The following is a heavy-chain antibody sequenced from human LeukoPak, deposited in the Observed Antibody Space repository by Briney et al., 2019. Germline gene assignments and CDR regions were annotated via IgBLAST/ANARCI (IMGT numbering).Heavy chain of an antibody. CDR1: GFTFYKYS. Sequence: PGGSLRLSRAASGFTFYKYSMSWVRQAPGKGMEWITYIDGSSATIYYADSVKGRFTTSRDNARNSVYLHMNSLRAEDTAVYYCATYGRDGYKGFYWGQGALVTVSS. CDR2: IDGSSATI. D-gene: IGHD5-24*01. CDR3: ATYGRDGYKGFY. J-gene: IGHJ4*02. V-gene: IGHV3-48*04.